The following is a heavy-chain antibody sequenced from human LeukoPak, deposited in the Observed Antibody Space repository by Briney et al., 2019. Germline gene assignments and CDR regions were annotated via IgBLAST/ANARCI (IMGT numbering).Heavy chain of an antibody. CDR2: IYYSGST. CDR3: ARVLDYGDYVGWFDP. D-gene: IGHD4-17*01. Sequence: SETLSLTCTVSGVSISSHYWSWIRQPPGKGLEWIASIYYSGSTNYNPSLKSRVPISVDTSKNQFSLKLRSVTAADTAVYYCARVLDYGDYVGWFDPWGQGTLVTVSS. V-gene: IGHV4-59*11. J-gene: IGHJ5*02. CDR1: GVSISSHY.